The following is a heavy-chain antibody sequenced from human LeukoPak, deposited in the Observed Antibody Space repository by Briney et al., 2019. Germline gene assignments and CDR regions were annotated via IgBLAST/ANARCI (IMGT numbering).Heavy chain of an antibody. J-gene: IGHJ4*02. Sequence: GRSLRLSCAASGFTFSSYGMHWVRQAPGKGLEWVAFIRYDGSNKYYADSVKGRFTISRDNSENTLYLQMNSLRAEDTAVYYCAKDRPVYYDGSGYFDYWGQGTLVTVSS. D-gene: IGHD3-10*01. CDR1: GFTFSSYG. CDR3: AKDRPVYYDGSGYFDY. CDR2: IRYDGSNK. V-gene: IGHV3-30*02.